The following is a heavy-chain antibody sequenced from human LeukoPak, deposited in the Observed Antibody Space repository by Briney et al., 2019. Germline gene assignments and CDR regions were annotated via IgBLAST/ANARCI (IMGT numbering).Heavy chain of an antibody. J-gene: IGHJ4*02. D-gene: IGHD3-3*01. V-gene: IGHV3-20*04. CDR1: GFTFDDYG. Sequence: GGSLRLSCAASGFTFDDYGMSWVRQAPGKGLEWVSGINWYGGSTVYADSAKGRFTISRDYAKNCLYLQMNSLRAEDTALYYCARVWAFWSGYCFDDGGQGSLVTVSS. CDR2: INWYGGST. CDR3: ARVWAFWSGYCFDD.